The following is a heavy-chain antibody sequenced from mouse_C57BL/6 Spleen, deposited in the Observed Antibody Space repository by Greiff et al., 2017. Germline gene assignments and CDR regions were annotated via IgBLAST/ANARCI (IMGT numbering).Heavy chain of an antibody. D-gene: IGHD1-1*01. Sequence: EVQLVESGGGLVKPGGSLKLSCAASGFTFSDYGMHWVRQAPEKGLEWVAYISSGSSTIYYADTVKGRFTISRDNAKNTLFLQMTSLRSEDTAMYYCARGYYGSSSLDYWGQGTTLTVSS. CDR3: ARGYYGSSSLDY. J-gene: IGHJ2*01. CDR2: ISSGSSTI. V-gene: IGHV5-17*01. CDR1: GFTFSDYG.